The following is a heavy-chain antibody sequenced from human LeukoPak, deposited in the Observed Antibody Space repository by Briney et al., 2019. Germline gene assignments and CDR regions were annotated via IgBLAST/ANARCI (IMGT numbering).Heavy chain of an antibody. D-gene: IGHD4-17*01. CDR1: GFTFSSYW. CDR3: ARGVYGDYELDY. Sequence: PGGSLRLSCAASGFTFSSYWMTWVRQAPGKGLEWVPNIKQDGSEKYYVDSVKGRFTISRDNAKNSLYLQMNSLRAEDTAVYYCARGVYGDYELDYWGQGTLVTVSS. J-gene: IGHJ4*02. V-gene: IGHV3-7*01. CDR2: IKQDGSEK.